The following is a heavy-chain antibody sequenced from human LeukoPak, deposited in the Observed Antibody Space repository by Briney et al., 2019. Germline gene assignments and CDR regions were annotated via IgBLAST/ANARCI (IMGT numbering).Heavy chain of an antibody. CDR1: GGSFSGYY. J-gene: IGHJ1*01. V-gene: IGHV4-34*01. Sequence: SETLSLTCAVYGGSFSGYYWSWIRQPPGKGLEWIGEINHSGSTNYNPSLKSRVTISVDTSKDQFSLKLSSVTAADTAVYYCARGPTYYYDSSGYSFFFQHWGQGTLVTVSS. CDR2: INHSGST. CDR3: ARGPTYYYDSSGYSFFFQH. D-gene: IGHD3-22*01.